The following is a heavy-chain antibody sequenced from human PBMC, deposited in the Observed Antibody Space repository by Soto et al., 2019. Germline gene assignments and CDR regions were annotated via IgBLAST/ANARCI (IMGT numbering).Heavy chain of an antibody. Sequence: QVQQVESGGGAVQPARSLRLSCVASGFIVSDYGLHWVRQAPGTGLEGVAGIWYDGGEKHYADSVKGRFSISRDNSKKTLYLEMNCLRPEDTAFYYCASDAGSIVYGGLHFWGQGTVVTVSS. CDR2: IWYDGGEK. CDR3: ASDAGSIVYGGLHF. J-gene: IGHJ4*02. V-gene: IGHV3-33*08. CDR1: GFIVSDYG. D-gene: IGHD3-3*02.